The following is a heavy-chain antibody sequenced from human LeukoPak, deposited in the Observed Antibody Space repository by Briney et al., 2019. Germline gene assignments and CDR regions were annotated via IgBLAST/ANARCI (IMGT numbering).Heavy chain of an antibody. CDR1: GGSISGYY. J-gene: IGHJ5*02. CDR2: IYYSGST. V-gene: IGHV4-59*01. D-gene: IGHD1-1*01. CDR3: ARATTGTTNWFDP. Sequence: QASETLSLTCTVSGGSISGYYWSWIPQPPGKGLEWIGYIYYSGSTNYNPSLKSRVTISVDTSKNQYSLKLSSVTAADTAVYYCARATTGTTNWFDPWGQGTLVTVSS.